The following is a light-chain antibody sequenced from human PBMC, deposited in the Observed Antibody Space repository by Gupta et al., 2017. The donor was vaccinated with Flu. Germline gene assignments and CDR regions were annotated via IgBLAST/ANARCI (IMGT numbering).Light chain of an antibody. J-gene: IGLJ3*02. Sequence: SYVLTQPPSVSVAPGQTARITCGGNTIGSKSVHWYQQKPGQAPVLCGEEESDRRSGIPERFSCSNSGDTDTLTITRVEAGEEADYDCQVWENSRDKPWVFGGGNKLTVL. CDR3: QVWENSRDKPWV. CDR2: EES. V-gene: IGLV3-21*02. CDR1: TIGSKS.